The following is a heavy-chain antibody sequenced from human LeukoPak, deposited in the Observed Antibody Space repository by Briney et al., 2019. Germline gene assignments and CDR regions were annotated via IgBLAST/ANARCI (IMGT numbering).Heavy chain of an antibody. V-gene: IGHV4-4*09. Sequence: SETLFLTCTVPGGSISSYYWSWIRQPPGKGLEWIGYIYTSGSTNYNPSLKSRVTISVDTSKNQFSLKLSSVTAADTAVYYCARHNVRYFDWLLFDYWGQGTLVTVSS. CDR3: ARHNVRYFDWLLFDY. CDR1: GGSISSYY. CDR2: IYTSGST. D-gene: IGHD3-9*01. J-gene: IGHJ4*02.